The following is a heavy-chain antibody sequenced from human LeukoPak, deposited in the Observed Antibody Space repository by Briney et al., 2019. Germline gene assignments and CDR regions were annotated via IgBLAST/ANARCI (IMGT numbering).Heavy chain of an antibody. D-gene: IGHD3-10*01. CDR2: IHPRSGET. CDR3: ARDGEYGTGSYYRGCFDY. Sequence: ASVKVSCKASGYTFTGYFMHWVRQARGQGLEWMGWIHPRSGETNYAQKFQGRVTMTRDTSISTAYMDLSSLGSDDTAVYYCARDGEYGTGSYYRGCFDYWGQGILVTVSS. J-gene: IGHJ4*02. CDR1: GYTFTGYF. V-gene: IGHV1-2*02.